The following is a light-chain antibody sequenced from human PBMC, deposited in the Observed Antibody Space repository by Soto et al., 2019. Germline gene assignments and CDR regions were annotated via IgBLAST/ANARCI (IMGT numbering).Light chain of an antibody. CDR3: AAWDDSLSHEV. CDR2: RNN. V-gene: IGLV1-47*01. CDR1: SSNIGSNY. J-gene: IGLJ1*01. Sequence: QYVLSHPPSASGTPGHRVTISCSGSSSNIGSNYVYWYQQLPGTAPKLLIYRNNQRPSGVPDRFSGSKSGTSASLAISGLRSEDEADYYCAAWDDSLSHEVFGTGTKVTVL.